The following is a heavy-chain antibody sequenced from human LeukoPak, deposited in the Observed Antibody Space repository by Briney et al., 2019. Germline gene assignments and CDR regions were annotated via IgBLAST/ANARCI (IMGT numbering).Heavy chain of an antibody. J-gene: IGHJ4*02. V-gene: IGHV4-59*12. CDR1: GGSISSYY. D-gene: IGHD5-18*01. CDR3: ARRNGYSYGD. Sequence: SETLSLTCTVSGGSISSYYWSWIRRPPGKGLEWIGYIYYSGSTYYNPSLKSRVTISVDTSKNQFSLKLSSVTAADTAVYYCARRNGYSYGDWGQGTLVTVSS. CDR2: IYYSGST.